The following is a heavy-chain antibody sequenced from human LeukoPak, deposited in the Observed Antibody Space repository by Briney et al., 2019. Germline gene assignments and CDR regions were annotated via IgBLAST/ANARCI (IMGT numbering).Heavy chain of an antibody. CDR3: ARQRRTAYYGDCHDS. D-gene: IGHD4-17*01. J-gene: IGHJ4*02. CDR1: GASISSSSYY. Sequence: SETLSLTCTVSGASISSSSYYWGWIRQPPGKGLEWIGSIYYSGSTYYNSSLKSRVTVSVDTSKNHFSLKLSSVTAADTAVYYCARQRRTAYYGDCHDSWGQGTLVTVSS. V-gene: IGHV4-39*01. CDR2: IYYSGST.